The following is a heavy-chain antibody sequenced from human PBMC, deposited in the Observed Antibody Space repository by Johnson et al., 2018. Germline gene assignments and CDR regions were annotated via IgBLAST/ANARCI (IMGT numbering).Heavy chain of an antibody. J-gene: IGHJ1*01. CDR1: GGSISTYY. D-gene: IGHD6-13*01. CDR2: VYYSGST. V-gene: IGHV4-39*01. CDR3: ARTGYTSTWYAEYFHH. Sequence: QVQLQESGPGLVKXSETXSLXCTVSGGSISTYYWGWIRQPPGKGLEWIGSVYYSGSTYYNPSLKSRVTISVDTSKNQLSLKLNSVTAADTAVYYCARTGYTSTWYAEYFHHWGQGTLVTVSS.